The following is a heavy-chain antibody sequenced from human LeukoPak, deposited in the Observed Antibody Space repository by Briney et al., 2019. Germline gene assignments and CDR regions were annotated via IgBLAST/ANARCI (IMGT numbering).Heavy chain of an antibody. CDR3: ARFFYGSGRPTQLDY. Sequence: GGSLRVSCAASGFTFSDYYMSWIRQARGKGLEWASYISSSGSTISYADSVKGRFTISRDNAKNSLYLQMNSLRAEDTAVYYCARFFYGSGRPTQLDYWGQGTLVTVSS. D-gene: IGHD3-10*01. J-gene: IGHJ4*02. CDR1: GFTFSDYY. CDR2: ISSSGSTI. V-gene: IGHV3-11*01.